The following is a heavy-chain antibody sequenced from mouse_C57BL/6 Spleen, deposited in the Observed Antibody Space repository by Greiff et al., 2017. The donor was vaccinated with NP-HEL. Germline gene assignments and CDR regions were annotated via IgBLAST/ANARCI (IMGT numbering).Heavy chain of an antibody. V-gene: IGHV1-69*01. CDR2: IDPSDSYT. CDR3: ASGGLLHLDY. J-gene: IGHJ2*01. Sequence: QVQLQQPGAELVMPGASVKLSCKASGYTFTSYWMHWVKQRPGQGLEWIGEIDPSDSYTNYNQKFKGKSTLTVDKSSSTAYMQLSSLTSEDSAVYYCASGGLLHLDYWGQGTTLTVSS. CDR1: GYTFTSYW. D-gene: IGHD2-3*01.